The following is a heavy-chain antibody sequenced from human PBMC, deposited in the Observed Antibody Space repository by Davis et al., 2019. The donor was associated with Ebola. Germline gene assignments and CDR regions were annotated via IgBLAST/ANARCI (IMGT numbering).Heavy chain of an antibody. CDR2: FYPSRST. CDR3: ARLSGLFSSSSGALYFDL. V-gene: IGHV4-38-2*01. D-gene: IGHD6-6*01. Sequence: SQTLSLTCAVSGYSISSGYYWGWIRQPPGKGLEYIGSFYPSRSTYYNPSLKSRVAISVDASKNQFFLKLSSVTASDTAVYFCARLSGLFSSSSGALYFDLWGRGTLVSVSS. J-gene: IGHJ2*01. CDR1: GYSISSGYY.